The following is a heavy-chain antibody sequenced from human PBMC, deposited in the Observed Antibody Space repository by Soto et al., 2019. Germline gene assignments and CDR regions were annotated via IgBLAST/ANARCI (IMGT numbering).Heavy chain of an antibody. CDR1: GYTISELS. Sequence: ASVKVSCKVSGYTISELSMHWVRQAPGKGLEWMGGFDPEDGETIYAQKFQGRVTMTEDTSTDTAYMELSSLRSEDTAVYYCATPARGGFEIWGQGTMVTVSS. CDR2: FDPEDGET. D-gene: IGHD6-6*01. CDR3: ATPARGGFEI. J-gene: IGHJ3*02. V-gene: IGHV1-24*01.